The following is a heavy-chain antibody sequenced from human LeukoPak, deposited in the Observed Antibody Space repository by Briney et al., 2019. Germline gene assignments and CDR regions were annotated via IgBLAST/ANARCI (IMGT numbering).Heavy chain of an antibody. D-gene: IGHD5-18*01. CDR2: ISSDGNSK. V-gene: IGHV3-30-3*02. CDR1: GFSFRSYS. J-gene: IGHJ4*02. CDR3: AKSPRTGYTYGWDY. Sequence: GGSLRLSCAASGFSFRSYSIHWVRQAPGKGLEWVAVISSDGNSKNFALSVKGRFTISRDNSKNTLYLQMNSLRPEGMAFYYCAKSPRTGYTYGWDYWGQGTLVTVSS.